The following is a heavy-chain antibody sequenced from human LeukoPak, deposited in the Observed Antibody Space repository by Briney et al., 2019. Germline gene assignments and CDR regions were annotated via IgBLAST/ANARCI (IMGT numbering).Heavy chain of an antibody. CDR3: ARDRGFDYGDYLAY. J-gene: IGHJ4*02. CDR1: GFTVSSNY. D-gene: IGHD4-17*01. CDR2: VYRGGDT. V-gene: IGHV3-53*01. Sequence: GGSLRLSCAASGFTVSSNYMSRVRQPPGKGLEWVSVVYRGGDTYYADSVKGRFTISRDNSKNILYLQMNSLRAEDTAVYYCARDRGFDYGDYLAYWGLGTLVTVSS.